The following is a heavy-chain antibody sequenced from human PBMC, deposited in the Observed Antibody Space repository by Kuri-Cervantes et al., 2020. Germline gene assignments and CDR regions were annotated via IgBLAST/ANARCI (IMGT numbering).Heavy chain of an antibody. CDR1: GFTFSSYG. Sequence: LSLTCAASGFTFSSYGMHWVRQAPGKGLEWVAFIRYDGSNKYYADSVKGRFTISRDNAKNSLYLQMNSLSAEDTAVYYCATPGGLSLPYYFDYWGQGTLVTVSS. CDR3: ATPGGLSLPYYFDY. D-gene: IGHD2-8*02. CDR2: IRYDGSNK. V-gene: IGHV3-30*02. J-gene: IGHJ4*02.